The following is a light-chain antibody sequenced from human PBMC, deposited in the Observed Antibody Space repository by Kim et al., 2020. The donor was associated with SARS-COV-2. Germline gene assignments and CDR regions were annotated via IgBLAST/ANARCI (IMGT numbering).Light chain of an antibody. CDR2: AAS. J-gene: IGKJ4*01. CDR3: QQLNSYLT. Sequence: SAYVGDRVTITCRASQGISSYLAWYQQKPWKAPKLLIYAASTLQSGVPSRFSGSGSGTDFTLTISSLQPEDFATYYCQQLNSYLTFGGGTKVDIK. CDR1: QGISSY. V-gene: IGKV1-9*01.